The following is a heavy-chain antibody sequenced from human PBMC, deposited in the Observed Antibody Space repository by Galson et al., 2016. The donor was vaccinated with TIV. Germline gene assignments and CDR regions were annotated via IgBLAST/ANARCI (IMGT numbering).Heavy chain of an antibody. CDR2: IDGDDVK. V-gene: IGHV2-70*04. CDR1: GFSLRTNGMR. D-gene: IGHD4/OR15-4a*01. CDR3: ARMPFCSGIWCYLREAFDV. J-gene: IGHJ3*01. Sequence: PALVKPPQTLTLTCTFSGFSLRTNGMRVSWIRQPPGKALEWLARIDGDDVKFYSASLKTRPTISKDTSKNQVVLTMTNMDPVDTATYYCARMPFCSGIWCYLREAFDVWGQGTMVTVSS.